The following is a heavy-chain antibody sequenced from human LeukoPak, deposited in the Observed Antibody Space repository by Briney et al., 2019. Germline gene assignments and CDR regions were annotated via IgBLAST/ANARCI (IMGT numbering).Heavy chain of an antibody. D-gene: IGHD3-10*01. Sequence: PGGSLRLSCAASGFTFSTYNMNWVRQAPGKGLEWVANIKQDGSEKYYVDSVKGQFTISRDNAKNSLYLQMNSLRAEDTAVYYCAKGRYYYGSGSFMDVWGKGTTVTVSS. CDR3: AKGRYYYGSGSFMDV. J-gene: IGHJ6*03. V-gene: IGHV3-7*03. CDR2: IKQDGSEK. CDR1: GFTFSTYN.